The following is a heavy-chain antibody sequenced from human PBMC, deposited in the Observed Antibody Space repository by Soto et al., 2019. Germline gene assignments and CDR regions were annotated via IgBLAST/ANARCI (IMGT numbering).Heavy chain of an antibody. Sequence: QVQLVQSGAEVRKPGASVTISCRPSGFTFRGSLINWLRQAPGKTLGGMGWINPDNGNTRNSQTFQGRVTISRHSSASIAYVEVSDLTSEDTAVYYCARDILSVGPRANDAFDVWGQGTMVTVSS. D-gene: IGHD2-8*02. CDR3: ARDILSVGPRANDAFDV. J-gene: IGHJ3*01. CDR2: INPDNGNT. V-gene: IGHV1-3*01. CDR1: GFTFRGSL.